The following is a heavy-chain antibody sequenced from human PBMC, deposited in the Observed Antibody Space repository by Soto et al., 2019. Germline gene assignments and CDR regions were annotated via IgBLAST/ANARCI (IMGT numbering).Heavy chain of an antibody. CDR1: GYTFTSYA. Sequence: ASVKVSCKASGYTFTSYAMHWVRQAPGQRLEGMGWINAGNGNTKYSQQFQGRVTLTRDTSASTAYMELNSLRSEDTAVYYCARDLRGVGYCSSTSCPRGYYYYYYGMDVWGQGTTVTVSS. V-gene: IGHV1-3*01. D-gene: IGHD2-2*01. CDR2: INAGNGNT. J-gene: IGHJ6*02. CDR3: ARDLRGVGYCSSTSCPRGYYYYYYGMDV.